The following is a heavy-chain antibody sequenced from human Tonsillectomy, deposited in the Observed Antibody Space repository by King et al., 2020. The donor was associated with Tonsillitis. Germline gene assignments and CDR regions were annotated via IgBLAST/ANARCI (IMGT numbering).Heavy chain of an antibody. V-gene: IGHV3-33*01. D-gene: IGHD1-20*01. J-gene: IGHJ3*02. CDR2: IWYDGSNK. CDR3: ARGYNWNDVYAFDI. CDR1: GFTFSSYG. Sequence: VQLVESGGGVVQPGRSLRLSCAASGFTFSSYGMHWVRQAPGKGLEWVAVIWYDGSNKYYADSVKGRFTISRDNSKNTLYLQMNSLRAEETAVYYCARGYNWNDVYAFDIWGQGTMVTVSS.